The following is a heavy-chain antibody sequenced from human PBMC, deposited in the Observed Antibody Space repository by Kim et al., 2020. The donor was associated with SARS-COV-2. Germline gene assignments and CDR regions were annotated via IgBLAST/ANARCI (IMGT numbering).Heavy chain of an antibody. CDR2: T. V-gene: IGHV4-39*01. D-gene: IGHD4-17*01. CDR3: ARLKEMTNFDY. Sequence: TYYNPSLKSRATVSVDTSKNQFSLKLNSVTAADTAVYFCARLKEMTNFDYWGQGTLVTVSS. J-gene: IGHJ4*02.